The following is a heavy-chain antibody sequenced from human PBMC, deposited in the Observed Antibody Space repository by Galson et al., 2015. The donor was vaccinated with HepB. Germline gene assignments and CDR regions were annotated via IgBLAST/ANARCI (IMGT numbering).Heavy chain of an antibody. Sequence: SLRLSCAASGFTFRHYNMNWVRQAPGKGLEWVSYISDSSDYIYYADSLTGRITISRDNAKNSLYLQINGLRAEDTAVYYCARDLLAAGNYYYFGMDVWGQGTTVTVSS. CDR2: ISDSSDYI. D-gene: IGHD6-25*01. CDR3: ARDLLAAGNYYYFGMDV. V-gene: IGHV3-21*01. J-gene: IGHJ6*02. CDR1: GFTFRHYN.